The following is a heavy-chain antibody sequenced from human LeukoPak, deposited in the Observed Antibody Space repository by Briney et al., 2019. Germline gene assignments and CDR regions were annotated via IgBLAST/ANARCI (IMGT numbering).Heavy chain of an antibody. J-gene: IGHJ6*03. V-gene: IGHV4-4*07. CDR3: ARGLGGASYYMDV. CDR2: VDTSGST. CDR1: SGSISSFY. Sequence: SEALSLTCTVSSGSISSFYWTWVRQSAWKGLEWIGRVDTSGSTHYNPSLKGRATMSLDTSKYQFSLRLTSVTVADTAVYYCARGLGGASYYMDVWGKGTTVTVSS. D-gene: IGHD3-16*01.